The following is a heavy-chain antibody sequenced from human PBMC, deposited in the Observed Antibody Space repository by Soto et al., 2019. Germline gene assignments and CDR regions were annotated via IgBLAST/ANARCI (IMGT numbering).Heavy chain of an antibody. J-gene: IGHJ5*02. CDR1: GYTLTELS. Sequence: QVQLVQSGAEVKKPGASVKVYCKVSGYTLTELSMHWVRQAPGKGLEWMGGFDPEDGETIYAQKFQGRVTMTEDTSTDTAYMELSSLRSEDTAVYYCATGVGESITIFGVVTGRWFDPWGQGTLVTVSS. CDR3: ATGVGESITIFGVVTGRWFDP. V-gene: IGHV1-24*01. D-gene: IGHD3-3*01. CDR2: FDPEDGET.